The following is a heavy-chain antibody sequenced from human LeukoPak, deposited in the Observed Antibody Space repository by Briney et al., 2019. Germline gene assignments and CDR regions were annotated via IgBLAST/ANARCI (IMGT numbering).Heavy chain of an antibody. J-gene: IGHJ5*02. V-gene: IGHV1-8*01. CDR1: GYTFTSYD. CDR2: MNPNSGNT. Sequence: ASVKVSSKASGYTFTSYDINWVRQATGQGLEWMGWMNPNSGNTGYAQKFQGRVTMTRNTSISTAYMELSSLRSEDTAVYYCARGVCSRTSCSEGGCNWFDPWGQGTLVTVSS. D-gene: IGHD2-2*01. CDR3: ARGVCSRTSCSEGGCNWFDP.